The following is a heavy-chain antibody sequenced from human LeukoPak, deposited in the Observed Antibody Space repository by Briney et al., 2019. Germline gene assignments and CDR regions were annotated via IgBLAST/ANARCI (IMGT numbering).Heavy chain of an antibody. J-gene: IGHJ4*02. CDR3: ARASSEMATIYFDY. Sequence: GSLRLSCAASGFTFSSYSMNWVRQAPGKGLEWVSSISSSSSYIYYADSVKGRFTISRDNAKNSLYLQMNSLRAEDTAVYYCARASSEMATIYFDYWGQGTLVTVSS. CDR1: GFTFSSYS. V-gene: IGHV3-21*01. CDR2: ISSSSSYI. D-gene: IGHD5-24*01.